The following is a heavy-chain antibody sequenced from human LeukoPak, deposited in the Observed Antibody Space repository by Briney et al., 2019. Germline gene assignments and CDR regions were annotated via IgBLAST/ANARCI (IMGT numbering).Heavy chain of an antibody. CDR2: IRYSGHT. V-gene: IGHV4-61*01. CDR1: GDSVSSDRYY. Sequence: SETLSLTCTVSGDSVSSDRYYWTWIRQSPGKGLEWIAYIRYSGHTNYNPSLNSRVTISLDTPKNQFSLRLSSVTAADTAVYYCARYNWNTWFDPWGQGTLVTVSS. J-gene: IGHJ5*02. CDR3: ARYNWNTWFDP. D-gene: IGHD1-1*01.